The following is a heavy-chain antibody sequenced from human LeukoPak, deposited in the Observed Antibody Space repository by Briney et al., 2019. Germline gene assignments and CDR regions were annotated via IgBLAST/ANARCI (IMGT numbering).Heavy chain of an antibody. D-gene: IGHD3-3*01. CDR3: GRAITIFDYYYMDV. J-gene: IGHJ6*03. Sequence: ASVKVSCKASGDTFTTYDINWVRQAPGQGLEWMGWMNPKRSNTVYAQKVQGRSIMTRDTAKSTAYMELSSLRSEDASVYYCGRAITIFDYYYMDVWGKGSTVTVSS. CDR1: GDTFTTYD. V-gene: IGHV1-8*01. CDR2: MNPKRSNT.